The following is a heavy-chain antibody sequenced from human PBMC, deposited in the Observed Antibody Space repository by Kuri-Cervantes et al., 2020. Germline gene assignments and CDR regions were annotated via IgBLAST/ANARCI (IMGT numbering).Heavy chain of an antibody. CDR3: ARDPGSGSYQYYYYGMDV. J-gene: IGHJ6*02. CDR1: GFTFSSYS. D-gene: IGHD3-10*01. Sequence: GESLKISCAASGFTFSSYSMNWVRQAPGKGLEWVAVISHDGSNKYYADSVKGRFTISRDNSKNTLYLQMNSLRAEDTAVYYCARDPGSGSYQYYYYGMDVWGQGTTVTVSS. CDR2: ISHDGSNK. V-gene: IGHV3-30*03.